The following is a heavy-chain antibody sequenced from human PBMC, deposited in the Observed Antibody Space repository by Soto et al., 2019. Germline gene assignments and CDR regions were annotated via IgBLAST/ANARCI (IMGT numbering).Heavy chain of an antibody. J-gene: IGHJ6*02. V-gene: IGHV3-30-3*01. Sequence: QVQLVESGGGVVQPGRSLRLSCAASGFTFSSYAMHWVRQAPGKGLEWVAGISYDGSNKYYADSVKGRFTISRDNSKNTLYLQMNSLRAEDTAVYYCARDQDRGYYYYGMDVWGQGTTVTVSS. CDR1: GFTFSSYA. CDR2: ISYDGSNK. CDR3: ARDQDRGYYYYGMDV. D-gene: IGHD2-15*01.